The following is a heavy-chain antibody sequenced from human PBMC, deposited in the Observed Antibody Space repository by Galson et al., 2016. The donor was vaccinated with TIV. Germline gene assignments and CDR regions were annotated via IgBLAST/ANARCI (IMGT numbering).Heavy chain of an antibody. J-gene: IGHJ4*02. CDR3: AKVLVWVVAGGGYLDS. Sequence: SLRLSRAASGFTFNRYAMTWVRQAPGKGLEWVSTVSASGLSTSYTDSVKGRFTVSRDNSKNTLYLQMNRLRAEDTAVDYCAKVLVWVVAGGGYLDSWGQGTLVTVSS. D-gene: IGHD2-15*01. V-gene: IGHV3-23*01. CDR2: VSASGLST. CDR1: GFTFNRYA.